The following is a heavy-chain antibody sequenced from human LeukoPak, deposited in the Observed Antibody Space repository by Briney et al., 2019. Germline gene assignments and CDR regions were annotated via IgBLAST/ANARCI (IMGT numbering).Heavy chain of an antibody. J-gene: IGHJ6*02. CDR2: IYSGGST. D-gene: IGHD5-24*01. CDR3: ASRDKGYYYGMDV. V-gene: IGHV3-66*01. Sequence: GGSLRLSCAASGFTVSSNYMGWVRHTPGKGLEWVSLIYSGGSTYYADSVKGRFTISRDNSKNTLYLQMNSLRAEDTAVYYCASRDKGYYYGMDVWGQGTTVTVSS. CDR1: GFTVSSNY.